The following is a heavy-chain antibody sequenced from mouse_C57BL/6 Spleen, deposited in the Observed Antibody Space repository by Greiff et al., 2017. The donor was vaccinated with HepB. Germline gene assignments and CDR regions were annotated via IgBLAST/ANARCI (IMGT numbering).Heavy chain of an antibody. CDR2: IYPGDGDT. CDR1: GYAFSSYW. J-gene: IGHJ1*03. V-gene: IGHV1-80*01. Sequence: VQGVESGAELVKPGASVKISCKASGYAFSSYWMNWVKQRPGKGLEWIGQIYPGDGDTNYNGKFKGKATLTADKSSSTAYMQLSSLTSEDSAVYFCARSRDYDAYWYFDVWGTGTTVTVSS. D-gene: IGHD2-4*01. CDR3: ARSRDYDAYWYFDV.